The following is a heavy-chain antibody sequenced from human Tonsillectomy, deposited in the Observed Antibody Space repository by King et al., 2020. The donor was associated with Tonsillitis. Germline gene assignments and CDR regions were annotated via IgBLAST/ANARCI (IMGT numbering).Heavy chain of an antibody. Sequence: VQLVESGGGVVQPGRSLRLSCAASGFTFSSYALHWVRQAPGKGLELVAVISYDGSNKYYADSVKGRFTSSRDNSKNTQYLQMNSLRAEDTAVYYCARDRSTGIAVVGTIDYWGQGTLVTVSS. CDR3: ARDRSTGIAVVGTIDY. V-gene: IGHV3-30*01. J-gene: IGHJ4*02. D-gene: IGHD6-13*01. CDR2: ISYDGSNK. CDR1: GFTFSSYA.